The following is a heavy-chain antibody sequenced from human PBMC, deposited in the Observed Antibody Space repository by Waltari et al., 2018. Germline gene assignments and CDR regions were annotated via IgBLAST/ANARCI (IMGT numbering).Heavy chain of an antibody. D-gene: IGHD3-22*01. CDR2: IIPIFGTA. V-gene: IGHV1-69*15. CDR3: ARFRDYYDSSGYYYYYGMDV. Sequence: APGQGLEWMGRIIPIFGTANYAQKFQGRVTITADESTRTAYMELSSLRSEDTAVYYCARFRDYYDSSGYYYYYGMDVWGQGTTVTVSS. J-gene: IGHJ6*02.